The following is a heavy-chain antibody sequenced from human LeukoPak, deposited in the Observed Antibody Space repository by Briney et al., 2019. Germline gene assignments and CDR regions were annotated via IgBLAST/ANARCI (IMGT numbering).Heavy chain of an antibody. D-gene: IGHD3-3*01. CDR2: ISPNSGDT. CDR1: GYTFTDYY. Sequence: ASVKVSCEASGYTFTDYYIQWVRQTPAQGLEWMGWISPNSGDTNYAQTFQGRVTMTRDTSISTAYMELSRLRSDDTAVYYCATSGFLEWALDYWGQGTLVTVSS. CDR3: ATSGFLEWALDY. J-gene: IGHJ4*02. V-gene: IGHV1-2*02.